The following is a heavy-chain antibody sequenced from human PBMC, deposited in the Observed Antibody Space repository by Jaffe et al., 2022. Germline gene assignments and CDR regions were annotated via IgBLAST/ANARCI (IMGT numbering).Heavy chain of an antibody. CDR2: IVTSGTTI. CDR3: ARRATVTMSHCFDF. J-gene: IGHJ3*01. Sequence: QVQLVESGGGLVKPGGSLRLSCAASGFTFSDYNMTWIRQAPGKGLEWLSYIVTSGTTIYNANSVKGRFTISRDNAKNSLYLQMNSLRAEDTAVYYCARRATVTMSHCFDFWGQGTMVTVSS. D-gene: IGHD4-17*01. CDR1: GFTFSDYN. V-gene: IGHV3-11*01.